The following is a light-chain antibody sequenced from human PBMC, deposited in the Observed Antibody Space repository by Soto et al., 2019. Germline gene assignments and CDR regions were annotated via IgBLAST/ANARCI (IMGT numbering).Light chain of an antibody. CDR2: EVS. J-gene: IGLJ1*01. V-gene: IGLV2-8*01. Sequence: SALTQPPSASGSPGQSVTISCTGTNSDVGGYNYVSWYQQYPGKAPKLMIYEVSKRPSGVPDRFSGSKSGNTASLTVSGLQAEDEADYYCTSYAGSNNLGVFGTGTKVTVL. CDR3: TSYAGSNNLGV. CDR1: NSDVGGYNY.